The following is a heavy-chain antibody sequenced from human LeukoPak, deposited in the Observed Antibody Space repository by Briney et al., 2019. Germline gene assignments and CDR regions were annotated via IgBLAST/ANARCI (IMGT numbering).Heavy chain of an antibody. D-gene: IGHD2-2*01. CDR3: ARDSTEHCSSTSCYVDWYFDL. CDR2: IWYDGSNK. J-gene: IGHJ2*01. Sequence: GGSLRLSCAASGFTFSSYGMHWVRQAPGKGLEWVAVIWYDGSNKYYADSVKGRFTISRDNSKNTLYLQMNSLRAEDTAVYYCARDSTEHCSSTSCYVDWYFDLWGRGTLVTVSS. V-gene: IGHV3-33*01. CDR1: GFTFSSYG.